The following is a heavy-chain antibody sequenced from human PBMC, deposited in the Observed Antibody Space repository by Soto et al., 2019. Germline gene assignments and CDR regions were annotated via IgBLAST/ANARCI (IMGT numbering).Heavy chain of an antibody. D-gene: IGHD6-13*01. V-gene: IGHV5-51*01. CDR2: IYPGDSDT. Sequence: PGESLKISCKGSGYSFTSYWIGWVRQMPGKGLEWMGIIYPGDSDTRYSPSFQGQVTISADKSISTAYLQWSSLKASDTAMYYCSRHRGVYPHLFRMDVWGQGTTVTVSS. CDR1: GYSFTSYW. CDR3: SRHRGVYPHLFRMDV. J-gene: IGHJ6*02.